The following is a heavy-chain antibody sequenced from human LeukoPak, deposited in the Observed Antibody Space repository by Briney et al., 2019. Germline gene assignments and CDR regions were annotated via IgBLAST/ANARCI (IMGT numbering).Heavy chain of an antibody. CDR1: GASISNYY. V-gene: IGHV4-4*07. CDR3: ARDDVDTPTFDF. D-gene: IGHD5-18*01. CDR2: IYISGST. J-gene: IGHJ4*02. Sequence: SETLSLTCTVSGASISNYYWSWIRQPAGKRLEWIGWIYISGSTDYNPSLKSRVTMSTDTSKNQFSLKLKSVSAADTAVYYCARDDVDTPTFDFWGQGILVTVFS.